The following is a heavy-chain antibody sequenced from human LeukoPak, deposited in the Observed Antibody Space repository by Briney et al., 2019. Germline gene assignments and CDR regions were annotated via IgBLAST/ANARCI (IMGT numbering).Heavy chain of an antibody. Sequence: SETLSLTCTVSGGSISSYYWSWIRQPPGKGLEWIGYIYYSGSTNYNPSLKSRVTISVDTSKNQFSLKLSSVTAADTAVYYCARDSPRNPRGTFDIWGQGTMVTVSS. J-gene: IGHJ3*02. CDR2: IYYSGST. CDR3: ARDSPRNPRGTFDI. CDR1: GGSISSYY. V-gene: IGHV4-59*01. D-gene: IGHD1-14*01.